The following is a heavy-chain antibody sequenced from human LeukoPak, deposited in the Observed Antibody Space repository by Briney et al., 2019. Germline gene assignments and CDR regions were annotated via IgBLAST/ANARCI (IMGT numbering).Heavy chain of an antibody. CDR3: ARGNTDLLLWFGESPSNWFDP. CDR2: IYYSGST. CDR1: GGSISSYY. J-gene: IGHJ5*02. Sequence: SETLSLTCTVSGGSISSYYWSWIRQPPGKGLEWIGYIYYSGSTNYNPSLKSRVTISVDTSKNQFSLKLSSVTAADTAVYYCARGNTDLLLWFGESPSNWFDPWGQGPLVTVSS. V-gene: IGHV4-59*01. D-gene: IGHD3-10*01.